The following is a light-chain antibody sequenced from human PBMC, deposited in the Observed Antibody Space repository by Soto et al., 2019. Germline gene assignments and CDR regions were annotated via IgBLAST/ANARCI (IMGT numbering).Light chain of an antibody. J-gene: IGLJ3*02. CDR3: QSYDTTSQGV. CDR1: SSNIGTRHG. Sequence: QSVLTQPPTVSGAPGQSVTISCTGSSSNIGTRHGVHWYQQFPGAAPKLLIFDTVNRPSGVPDRFSGSKSGTSASLAIIGLQAEDEADYYCQSYDTTSQGVFGGGTKVTVL. V-gene: IGLV1-40*01. CDR2: DTV.